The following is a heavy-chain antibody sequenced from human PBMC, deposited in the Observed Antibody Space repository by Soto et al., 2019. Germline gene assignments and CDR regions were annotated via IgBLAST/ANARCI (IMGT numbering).Heavy chain of an antibody. V-gene: IGHV4-30-4*01. CDR3: ARCGPYSSSSSWFDP. D-gene: IGHD6-6*01. CDR2: MYYIGDT. CDR1: GGSITSGDYF. J-gene: IGHJ5*02. Sequence: SETLSLTCTVSGGSITSGDYFWSWIRQPPGKGLEWIGYMYYIGDTYYNPSLKSRVDISVDVSKRQFSLKLTSVTAADTAVYYCARCGPYSSSSSWFDPWGQGTLVTVSS.